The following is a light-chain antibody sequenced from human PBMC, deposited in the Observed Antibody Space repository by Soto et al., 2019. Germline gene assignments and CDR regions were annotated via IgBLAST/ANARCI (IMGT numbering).Light chain of an antibody. V-gene: IGLV2-14*01. CDR3: LSYTFYSTYV. Sequence: QSALTQPASVSGSPGQSITISCTGTSTDVGDYNYVSWFQQHPGRAPQLILYDVNSRPSGVSDRFSGSKSGNTASLTISGLQAEDEADYFCLSYTFYSTYVFGTGTKLTVL. CDR2: DVN. J-gene: IGLJ1*01. CDR1: STDVGDYNY.